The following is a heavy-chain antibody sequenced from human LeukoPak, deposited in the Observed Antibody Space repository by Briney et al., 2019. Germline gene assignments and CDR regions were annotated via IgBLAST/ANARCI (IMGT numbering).Heavy chain of an antibody. CDR2: IYYSGST. V-gene: IGHV4-59*01. CDR1: GGSISSYY. Sequence: SETLSLTCTVSGGSISSYYWSWIRQPPGKGLEWIGYIYYSGSTNYNPSLKSRVTISVDTSKNQSSLKLSSVTAADTAVYYCARDQDGGNWFDPWGQGTLVTVPS. D-gene: IGHD4-23*01. J-gene: IGHJ5*02. CDR3: ARDQDGGNWFDP.